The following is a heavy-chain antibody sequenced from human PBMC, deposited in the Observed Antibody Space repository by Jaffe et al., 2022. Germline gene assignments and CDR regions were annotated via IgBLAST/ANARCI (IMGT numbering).Heavy chain of an antibody. CDR1: GYTFTSYY. J-gene: IGHJ4*02. CDR2: INPSGGST. Sequence: QVQLVQSGAEVKKPGASVKVSCKASGYTFTSYYMHWVRQAPGQGLEWMGIINPSGGSTSYAQKFQGRVTMTRDTSTSTVYMELSSLRSEDTAVYYCARDKGGIWFRELSFDYWGQGTLVTVSS. CDR3: ARDKGGIWFRELSFDY. D-gene: IGHD3-10*01. V-gene: IGHV1-46*03.